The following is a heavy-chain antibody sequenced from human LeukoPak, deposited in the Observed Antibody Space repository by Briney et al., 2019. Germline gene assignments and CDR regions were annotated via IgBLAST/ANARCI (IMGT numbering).Heavy chain of an antibody. CDR1: GYTFTSYG. CDR2: INTNTGKP. D-gene: IGHD2-2*01. J-gene: IGHJ4*02. CDR3: VRVLGSTLN. Sequence: ASVKVSCKASGYTFTSYGVNWVRQAPGQGLEWMGWINTNTGKPTYAQGFTGRFVSSLDTSVSTAYLQITSLKAEDTAVYYCVRVLGSTLNWGQGTLVTVSS. V-gene: IGHV7-4-1*02.